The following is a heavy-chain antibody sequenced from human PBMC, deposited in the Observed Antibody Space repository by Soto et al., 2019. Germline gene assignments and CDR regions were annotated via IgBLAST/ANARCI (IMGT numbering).Heavy chain of an antibody. CDR2: ISSSGTTI. CDR1: GFTFSDYY. D-gene: IGHD2-21*01. CDR3: ARGHSIFYGMDV. Sequence: GGSLRLSCAASGFTFSDYYMNWIRQAPGKGLEWVSYISSSGTTIYYADSVKGRFTISRDNAKNSLFLQMNSLRAEDTALYYCARGHSIFYGMDVWGQGTTVSVSS. V-gene: IGHV3-11*01. J-gene: IGHJ6*02.